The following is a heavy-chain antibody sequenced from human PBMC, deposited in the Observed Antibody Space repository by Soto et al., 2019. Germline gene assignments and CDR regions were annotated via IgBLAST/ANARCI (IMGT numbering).Heavy chain of an antibody. J-gene: IGHJ6*02. Sequence: QVQLVESGGGVVQPGRSLRLSCAASGFTFSNNAMDWVRQAPGKGLEWVAVISYDGSKKYIAESVKGRFTISRDNSKNTLFLQMNSLRAEDTAIYYCARGTTTSAFSAMDVWGQGTTVTVSS. CDR3: ARGTTTSAFSAMDV. CDR1: GFTFSNNA. D-gene: IGHD1-1*01. CDR2: ISYDGSKK. V-gene: IGHV3-30-3*01.